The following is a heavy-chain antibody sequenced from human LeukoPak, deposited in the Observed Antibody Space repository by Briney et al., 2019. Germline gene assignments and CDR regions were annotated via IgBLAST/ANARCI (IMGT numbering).Heavy chain of an antibody. V-gene: IGHV1-46*01. Sequence: ASVKVSCKASGYTFTNYYIHWVRQAPGQGLEWMGVINPNGGSTTYAQKFQGRVTMTRDTSTSTVYMELSSLRSEDTAVYYCARRAGDYSHPYDYWGQGTLVTVSS. CDR3: ARRAGDYSHPYDY. CDR2: INPNGGST. D-gene: IGHD3-22*01. J-gene: IGHJ4*02. CDR1: GYTFTNYY.